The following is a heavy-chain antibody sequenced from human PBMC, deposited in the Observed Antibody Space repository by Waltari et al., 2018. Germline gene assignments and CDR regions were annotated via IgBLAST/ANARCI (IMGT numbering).Heavy chain of an antibody. V-gene: IGHV3-23*01. CDR3: AKEVLSSGHYWYFDL. J-gene: IGHJ2*01. Sequence: EVQLLESGGGLVQPGGSLTLSGAASGSAFNTYGMSWVRQAPGKGLEWISGISPTGLTTYYRDSVKGRFTISRDTSKNMLYLQMNSLSGEDSALYFCAKEVLSSGHYWYFDLWGRGTLVTVSS. CDR1: GSAFNTYG. CDR2: ISPTGLTT. D-gene: IGHD2-8*02.